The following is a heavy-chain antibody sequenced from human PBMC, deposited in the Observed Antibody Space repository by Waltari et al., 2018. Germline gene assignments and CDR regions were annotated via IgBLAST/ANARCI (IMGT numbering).Heavy chain of an antibody. D-gene: IGHD2-2*01. V-gene: IGHV4-4*02. Sequence: QVQLQESGPGLVKPSGTLSLTCAVSGGSISRSNWWLVVRQPPGKGLEWNGEIYHSGSTNYNPSLRSRVTISVDKSKNQFSRKLSSVTAADTAVYYCASHTSNTYGMDVWGQGTTVTVSS. CDR2: IYHSGST. J-gene: IGHJ6*02. CDR3: ASHTSNTYGMDV. CDR1: GGSISRSNW.